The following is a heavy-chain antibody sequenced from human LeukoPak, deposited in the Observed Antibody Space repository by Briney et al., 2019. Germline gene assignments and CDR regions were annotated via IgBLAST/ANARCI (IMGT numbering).Heavy chain of an antibody. J-gene: IGHJ1*01. CDR2: INHSGST. D-gene: IGHD3-16*01. CDR1: GGSISSGSYY. V-gene: IGHV4-39*07. Sequence: SQTLSLTCTVSGGSISSGSYYWSWIRQPPGKGLEWIGEINHSGSTNYNPSLKSRVTISVDTSKNQFSLKLSSVTAADTAVYYCARPGGGDDFQHWGQGTLVTVSS. CDR3: ARPGGGDDFQH.